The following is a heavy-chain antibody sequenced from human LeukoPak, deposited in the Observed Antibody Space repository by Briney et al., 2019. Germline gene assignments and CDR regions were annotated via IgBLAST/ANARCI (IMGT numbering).Heavy chain of an antibody. Sequence: GASVKVSCKASGYTFTSYGISWVRQAPGQGLEWMGWISAYNGNTNYAQKLQGRVTMTTDTSTSTAYMELRSLRSDDTAVYYCARALNYYDSSGYYYHFDPWGQGTLVTVSS. D-gene: IGHD3-22*01. J-gene: IGHJ5*02. V-gene: IGHV1-18*01. CDR2: ISAYNGNT. CDR3: ARALNYYDSSGYYYHFDP. CDR1: GYTFTSYG.